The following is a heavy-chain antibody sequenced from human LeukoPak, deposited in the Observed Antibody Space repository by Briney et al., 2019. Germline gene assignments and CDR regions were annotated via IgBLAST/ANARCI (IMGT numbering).Heavy chain of an antibody. D-gene: IGHD1-14*01. CDR1: GCTLTELS. J-gene: IGHJ6*03. CDR2: FDPEDGET. CDR3: ATGAQSEDPYYYYYMDV. Sequence: GAAVKVSCKVSGCTLTELSMHWVRQAPGKGLEWMGGFDPEDGETIYAQKFQGRVTMTEDTSTDTAYMELSSLRSEDTAVYYCATGAQSEDPYYYYYMDVWGKGTTVTVSS. V-gene: IGHV1-24*01.